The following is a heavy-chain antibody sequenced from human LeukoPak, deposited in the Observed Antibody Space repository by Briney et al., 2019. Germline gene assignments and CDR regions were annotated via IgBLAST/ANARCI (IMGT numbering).Heavy chain of an antibody. CDR3: AKGDPPTYYDILTGQDY. CDR1: GYTFTSHY. D-gene: IGHD3-9*01. J-gene: IGHJ4*02. CDR2: IIPPSDSS. V-gene: IGHV1-46*01. Sequence: ASVKVSCKASGYTFTSHYIHWVRQAPGQGLEWMGAIIPPSDSSSDTQKFQGRVTMTTDTSTTTVYMGLSSLRSEDTAVYYCAKGDPPTYYDILTGQDYWGQGTLVTVSS.